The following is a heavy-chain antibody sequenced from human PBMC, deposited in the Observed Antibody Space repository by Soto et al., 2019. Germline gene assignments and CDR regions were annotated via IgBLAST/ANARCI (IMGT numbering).Heavy chain of an antibody. J-gene: IGHJ4*02. D-gene: IGHD3-22*01. CDR3: ARAPLNYDSSGYHCDY. Sequence: GSLRLSCAASGFSFSASAIHWVRQAPGKGLEWVGRIRDKANDYATRYADSVKGRFTISRDNAKNSLYLQMNSLRAEDTAVYYCARAPLNYDSSGYHCDYWGQGTLVTVSS. V-gene: IGHV3-73*01. CDR2: IRDKANDYAT. CDR1: GFSFSASA.